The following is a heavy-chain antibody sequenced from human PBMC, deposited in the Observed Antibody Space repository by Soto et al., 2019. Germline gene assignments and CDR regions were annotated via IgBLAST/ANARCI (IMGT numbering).Heavy chain of an antibody. CDR1: GFTFSSYA. Sequence: EVQLLESGGGLVQPGGSLRLSCAASGFTFSSYAMSWVRQAPGKGLEWVSAISGSGGSTYYADFVKGRFTISRIYSKTRRYLQINSLRAEDTAVYYCAKDPVSYDSSGYYGYFDYWGQGTLVTGSS. D-gene: IGHD3-22*01. CDR3: AKDPVSYDSSGYYGYFDY. V-gene: IGHV3-23*01. CDR2: ISGSGGST. J-gene: IGHJ4*02.